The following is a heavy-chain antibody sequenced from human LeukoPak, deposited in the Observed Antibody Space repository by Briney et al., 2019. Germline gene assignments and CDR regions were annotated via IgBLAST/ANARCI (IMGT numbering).Heavy chain of an antibody. CDR1: GFTFSNFA. CDR3: AKRGVVVRVFLVGFHKGAYYFDS. CDR2: ISGSAGGT. V-gene: IGHV3-23*01. J-gene: IGHJ4*02. Sequence: GGSLRLSCAASGFTFSNFAMSWVRQAPGKGLEWVAGISGSAGGTNYADSVKGRFTISRDNSKNTLFLQMDRLRAEDTAVYFCAKRGVVVRVFLVGFHKGAYYFDSWGQGAQVTVSS. D-gene: IGHD3-16*02.